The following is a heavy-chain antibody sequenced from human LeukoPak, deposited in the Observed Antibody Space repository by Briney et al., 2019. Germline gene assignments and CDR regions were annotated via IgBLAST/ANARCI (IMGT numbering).Heavy chain of an antibody. Sequence: GASVKVSCKASGYTFTSYYMHWVRQAPGQGLEWMGIINPSGGSTSYAQKFQGRVTMTRDTSTSTVYMELSSLRSEDTAVYYYARDPLYSSGWYQLFDYWGQGTLVTVSS. CDR3: ARDPLYSSGWYQLFDY. CDR2: INPSGGST. D-gene: IGHD6-19*01. CDR1: GYTFTSYY. J-gene: IGHJ4*02. V-gene: IGHV1-46*01.